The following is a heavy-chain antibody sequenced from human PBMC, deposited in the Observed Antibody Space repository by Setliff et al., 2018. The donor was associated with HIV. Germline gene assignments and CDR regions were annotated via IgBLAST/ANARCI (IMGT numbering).Heavy chain of an antibody. V-gene: IGHV1-24*01. CDR3: ARAPILQYFDWSNTFDI. D-gene: IGHD3-9*01. Sequence: ASVKVSCKVYGYTLSELSIHWVRQAPGKGLEWMGYFDPQDGEAVYAQKFQGRVTLTEDTSTGTAYMELSGLRSDDTAVYYCARAPILQYFDWSNTFDIWGQGTMVTVSS. J-gene: IGHJ3*02. CDR1: GYTLSELS. CDR2: FDPQDGEA.